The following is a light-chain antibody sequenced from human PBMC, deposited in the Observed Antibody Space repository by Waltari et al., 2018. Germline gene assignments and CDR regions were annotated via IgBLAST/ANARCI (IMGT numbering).Light chain of an antibody. V-gene: IGKV3-20*01. Sequence: EIELTQSPVTLSLSPGERATLSCRASQSVAGSYLAWYQHKPGQVPRLLIYGASIRATGIPDRFSGSGSGTGFTLTISRLEPEDFAVYYCQQYGGSPYTFGQGTKLEIK. CDR1: QSVAGSY. CDR2: GAS. J-gene: IGKJ2*01. CDR3: QQYGGSPYT.